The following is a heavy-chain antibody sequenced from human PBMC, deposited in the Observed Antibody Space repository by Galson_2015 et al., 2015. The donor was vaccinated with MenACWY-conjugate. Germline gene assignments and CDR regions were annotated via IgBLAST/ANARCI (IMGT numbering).Heavy chain of an antibody. Sequence: PALVKPTQILTLTCTVSGFSLRNPRMSVIWIRQPPGKALEWLAHISSNDAKSYTTSLKTRLTISKDTSGTQVVLTMTNLDPVDTATYYCARILDLTGNYVPYPWGQGILVTVSS. D-gene: IGHD3-9*01. CDR3: ARILDLTGNYVPYP. V-gene: IGHV2-26*01. CDR1: GFSLRNPRMS. CDR2: ISSNDAK. J-gene: IGHJ5*02.